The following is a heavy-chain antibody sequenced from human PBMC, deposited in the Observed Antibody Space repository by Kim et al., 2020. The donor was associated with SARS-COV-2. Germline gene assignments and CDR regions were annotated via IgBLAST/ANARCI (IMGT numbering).Heavy chain of an antibody. V-gene: IGHV4-4*02. CDR2: IYHSGST. D-gene: IGHD3-10*01. Sequence: SETLSLTCAVSGGSISSSNWWSWVRQPPGKGLEWIGEIYHSGSTNYNPSLKSRVTISVDKSKNQFSLKLSSVTAADTAVYYCARRADSRWFGELPQGWFDPWGQGTLVTVSS. CDR3: ARRADSRWFGELPQGWFDP. CDR1: GGSISSSNW. J-gene: IGHJ5*02.